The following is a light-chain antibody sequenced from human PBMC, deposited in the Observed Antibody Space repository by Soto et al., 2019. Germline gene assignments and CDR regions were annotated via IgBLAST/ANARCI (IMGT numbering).Light chain of an antibody. CDR1: QSISSY. CDR2: AAS. Sequence: DIQMTQSPSSLSASVGDRVTITCRASQSISSYLNWYQQKPGKAPKLLIYAASSLQSGVPSRFSGSGSGTDFTLTISSLQPEDFATYYCQQSYSTETFGQGGKVDIK. V-gene: IGKV1-39*01. CDR3: QQSYSTET. J-gene: IGKJ1*01.